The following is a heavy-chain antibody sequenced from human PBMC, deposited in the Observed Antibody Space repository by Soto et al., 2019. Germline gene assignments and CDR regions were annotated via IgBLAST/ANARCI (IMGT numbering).Heavy chain of an antibody. CDR3: AKGDDYGDYANSFDY. V-gene: IGHV3-30*18. J-gene: IGHJ4*02. D-gene: IGHD4-17*01. CDR2: ISYDGSNK. Sequence: GGSLRLSCAASGFTFSSYGMHWVRQAPGKGLEWVAVISYDGSNKYYSDSVKGRFTISRDNSKNTLYLQMNSLRAEDTAVYYCAKGDDYGDYANSFDYWGQGTLVTVSS. CDR1: GFTFSSYG.